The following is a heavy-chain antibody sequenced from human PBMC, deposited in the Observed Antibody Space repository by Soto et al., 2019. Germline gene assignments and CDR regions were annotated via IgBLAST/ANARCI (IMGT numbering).Heavy chain of an antibody. Sequence: QVKLVQSGAEVKKPRSSVKVSCKASGGTFGNSAISWVRQDPGQGLEWMGGIIPVFGTVNYAQKFEGRVTITADESTSTVFMEMSRLTSEDTAVYYCAKVMAAAGYDSWGQGTLVTVSS. V-gene: IGHV1-69*01. J-gene: IGHJ4*02. CDR3: AKVMAAAGYDS. CDR2: IIPVFGTV. CDR1: GGTFGNSA. D-gene: IGHD3-16*01.